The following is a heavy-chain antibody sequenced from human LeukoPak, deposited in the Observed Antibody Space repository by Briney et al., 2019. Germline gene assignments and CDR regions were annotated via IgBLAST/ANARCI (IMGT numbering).Heavy chain of an antibody. Sequence: GGSLRLSCAASGFTLSSYGMSWVRQAPGKGLEWVSAISGSGGSTYYADSVKGRFIISRDNSKNTLYLQMNSLGAEDTAVYYCANDGAYYDSSTDAFDIWGQGTMVTVSS. J-gene: IGHJ3*02. CDR3: ANDGAYYDSSTDAFDI. D-gene: IGHD3-22*01. V-gene: IGHV3-23*01. CDR2: ISGSGGST. CDR1: GFTLSSYG.